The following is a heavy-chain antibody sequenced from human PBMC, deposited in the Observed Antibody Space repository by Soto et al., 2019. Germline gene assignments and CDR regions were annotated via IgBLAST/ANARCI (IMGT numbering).Heavy chain of an antibody. CDR3: ARGWFGPDV. J-gene: IGHJ6*03. D-gene: IGHD3-10*01. Sequence: EVQLVESGGGLVQPGGSLRLSCAASEFTFSGRSVHWVRQAPGKGLVWVSGIDKVGTDSTYADSVKGRFTSARDNAKNTVYLQMNSLGGEDTAVYYCARGWFGPDVWGKGTTVTVSS. CDR1: EFTFSGRS. V-gene: IGHV3-74*01. CDR2: IDKVGTDS.